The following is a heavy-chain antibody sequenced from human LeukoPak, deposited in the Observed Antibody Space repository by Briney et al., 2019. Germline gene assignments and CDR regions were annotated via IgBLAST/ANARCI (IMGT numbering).Heavy chain of an antibody. CDR1: GFTFSSYE. V-gene: IGHV3-48*03. J-gene: IGHJ4*02. CDR2: ISSSGTTI. D-gene: IGHD3-10*01. Sequence: PGGSLRLSCAASGFTFSSYEMNWVRQAPGKGLEWVSYISSSGTTIYYADSVKGRFTISRDNAKNSLYLQMNSLRAEDTAVYYCAKDIGYYGSGSYYNWGPLFDYWGQGTLVTVSS. CDR3: AKDIGYYGSGSYYNWGPLFDY.